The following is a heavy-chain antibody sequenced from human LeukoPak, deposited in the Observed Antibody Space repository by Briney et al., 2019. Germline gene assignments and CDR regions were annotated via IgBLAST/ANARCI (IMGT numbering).Heavy chain of an antibody. D-gene: IGHD5-18*01. CDR3: ARTTEGGYTYDYFYYYYMDV. V-gene: IGHV4-61*10. J-gene: IGHJ6*03. CDR2: IYYSGST. CDR1: GGSISSGSYY. Sequence: SQTLSLTCTVSGGSISSGSYYWSWIRQPAGKGLEWIGYIYYSGSTNYNPSLKSRVTISVDTSKNQFSLKLSSVTAADTAVYFCARTTEGGYTYDYFYYYYMDVWGKGTTVTISS.